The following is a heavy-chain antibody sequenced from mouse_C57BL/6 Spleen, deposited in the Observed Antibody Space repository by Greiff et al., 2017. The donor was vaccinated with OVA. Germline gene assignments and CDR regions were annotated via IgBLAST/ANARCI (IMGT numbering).Heavy chain of an antibody. D-gene: IGHD2-3*01. CDR3: ARRNDGYSWFAY. CDR1: GYTFTSYW. Sequence: QVQLQQPGAELVKPGASVKLSCKASGYTFTSYWMHWVKQRPGQGLEWIGMIHPNSGSTNYNEKFKSKATLTVDKSSSTAYMQLSSLTSEDSAVYDCARRNDGYSWFAYWGQGTLVTVSA. V-gene: IGHV1-64*01. J-gene: IGHJ3*01. CDR2: IHPNSGST.